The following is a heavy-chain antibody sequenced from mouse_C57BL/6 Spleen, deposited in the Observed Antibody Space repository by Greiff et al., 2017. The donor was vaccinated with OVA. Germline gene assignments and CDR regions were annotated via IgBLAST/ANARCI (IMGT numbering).Heavy chain of an antibody. J-gene: IGHJ4*01. V-gene: IGHV5-4*01. D-gene: IGHD2-3*01. CDR3: ARDGGLLDYAMDY. Sequence: EVKLMESGGGLVKPGGSLKLSCAASGFTFSSYAMSWVRQTPEKRLEWVATISDGGSYTYYPDNVKGRFTISRDNAKNNLYLQMSHLKSEDTAMYYCARDGGLLDYAMDYWGQGTSVTVSS. CDR1: GFTFSSYA. CDR2: ISDGGSYT.